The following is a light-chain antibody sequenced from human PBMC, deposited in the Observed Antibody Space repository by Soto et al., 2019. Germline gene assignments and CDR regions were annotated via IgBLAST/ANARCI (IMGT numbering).Light chain of an antibody. V-gene: IGLV2-14*01. CDR3: GSYASSLYV. CDR2: EVA. Sequence: QSVLTQPASVSGSPGQSITISCTGTSSDVGGYDYVSWYQQHPGKVPKLMIYEVANRPSGFSNRFSGSKSGNTASLTISGLQAEDEADYYCGSYASSLYVFGTGTKGTVL. J-gene: IGLJ1*01. CDR1: SSDVGGYDY.